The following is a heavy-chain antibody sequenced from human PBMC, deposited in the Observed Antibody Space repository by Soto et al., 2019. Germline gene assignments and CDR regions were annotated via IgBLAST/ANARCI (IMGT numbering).Heavy chain of an antibody. CDR1: GFTFSNYD. CDR2: ISYDGSNE. D-gene: IGHD1-26*01. V-gene: IGHV3-30*18. J-gene: IGHJ4*02. CDR3: AKAPYSGTYWEYFDY. Sequence: QVQLVESGGGVVQPGRSLRLSCATSGFTFSNYDMHWVRQAPGKGLEWVAAISYDGSNEYYADSVRGRFTISRDNSKNTLYLQMNSLRVEDTAVYYCAKAPYSGTYWEYFDYWGQGTLVTFSS.